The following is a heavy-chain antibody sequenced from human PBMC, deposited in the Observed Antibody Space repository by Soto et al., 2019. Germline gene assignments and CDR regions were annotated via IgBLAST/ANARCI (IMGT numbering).Heavy chain of an antibody. CDR2: IFHSGNT. CDR1: GGSLSSGGYY. D-gene: IGHD3-22*01. V-gene: IGHV4-31*03. CDR3: ARALSSGPYVNY. J-gene: IGHJ4*02. Sequence: QVQLQESGPGLMKPSQTLSLTCTVSGGSLSSGGYYWTWIRQHPGKGLEWIGYIFHSGNTYYNPSLKSRLNISVDTSKNQFSLKLRSLTAADTAVYYCARALSSGPYVNYWGQGTLVTVSS.